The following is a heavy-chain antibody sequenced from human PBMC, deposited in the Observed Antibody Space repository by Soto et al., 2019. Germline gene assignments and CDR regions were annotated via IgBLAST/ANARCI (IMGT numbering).Heavy chain of an antibody. CDR3: AREGVAAAGSPIYYFDY. D-gene: IGHD6-13*01. V-gene: IGHV1-69*01. Sequence: QVQLVQSGAEVKKPGSSVKVSCKASGGTFSSYAISWVRQAPGQGLEWMGGIIPIFGTANYAQKFQGRVTITADESTSTAYMELSSLRSEDNAVYYCAREGVAAAGSPIYYFDYWGQGTLVTVSS. CDR1: GGTFSSYA. J-gene: IGHJ4*02. CDR2: IIPIFGTA.